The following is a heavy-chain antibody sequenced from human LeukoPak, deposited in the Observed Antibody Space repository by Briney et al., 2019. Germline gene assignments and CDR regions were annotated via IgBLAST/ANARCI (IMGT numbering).Heavy chain of an antibody. V-gene: IGHV3-9*01. Sequence: PGRSLRLSCAASGFSFNDYAMHWVRQAPGKGLEWVAGISWNRNTIGYADSVRGRFTIFRDDGKNSLYLQMNSLRAEDTALYYGAKDADDSGDYVGIDYWGQGTLVTVSS. D-gene: IGHD4-17*01. CDR3: AKDADDSGDYVGIDY. CDR2: ISWNRNTI. CDR1: GFSFNDYA. J-gene: IGHJ4*02.